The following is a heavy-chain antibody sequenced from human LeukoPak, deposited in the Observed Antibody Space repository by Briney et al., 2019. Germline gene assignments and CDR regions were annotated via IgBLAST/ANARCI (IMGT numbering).Heavy chain of an antibody. CDR3: ARGGYSGYAFDN. CDR2: IKQDGSEK. J-gene: IGHJ4*02. CDR1: GFTFSRYW. Sequence: GGSLRLSCAASGFTFSRYWMSWVRQAPGKGLEWVAIIKQDGSEKYYVDSVRGRFTISRDNAKNSLYLQMNRLRVEDTAVYYCARGGYSGYAFDNWGRGTLVTVSS. D-gene: IGHD5-12*01. V-gene: IGHV3-7*01.